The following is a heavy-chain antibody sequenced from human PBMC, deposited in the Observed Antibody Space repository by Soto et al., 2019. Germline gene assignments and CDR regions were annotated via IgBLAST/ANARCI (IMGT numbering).Heavy chain of an antibody. CDR3: VSSYASSHEWFDP. J-gene: IGHJ5*02. V-gene: IGHV4-31*03. CDR2: IHNTGGT. Sequence: QVQLQESGPGLVKPSQTLSLTCTVSGGSISGGGYFWHWIRQNPGKGLEWIGYIHNTGGTNYNPSLKSRVTISRDTSKNQFSLKLTSMTAADTAVYYCVSSYASSHEWFDPWGQGTLVTVSS. CDR1: GGSISGGGYF. D-gene: IGHD6-13*01.